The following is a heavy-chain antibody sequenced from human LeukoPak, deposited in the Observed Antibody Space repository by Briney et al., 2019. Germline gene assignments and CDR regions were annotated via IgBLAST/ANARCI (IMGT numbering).Heavy chain of an antibody. J-gene: IGHJ4*02. Sequence: PGRSLRLSCAAAGFTFTRYGIHWVRQAPGKGLEWVALISYDGTNKYYADSVKGRFTTSRDNSKNTLYLQMNSLRAEDTAVYYCARDRGTRALDYWGQGTLVTVSS. V-gene: IGHV3-33*01. D-gene: IGHD1-14*01. CDR3: ARDRGTRALDY. CDR1: GFTFTRYG. CDR2: ISYDGTNK.